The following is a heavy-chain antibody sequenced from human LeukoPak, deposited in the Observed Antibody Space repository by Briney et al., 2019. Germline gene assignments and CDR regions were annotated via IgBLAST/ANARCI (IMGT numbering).Heavy chain of an antibody. CDR2: IYTSGST. D-gene: IGHD6-6*01. CDR3: ARDKYSSSPNFDY. CDR1: GGSISSGSYY. J-gene: IGHJ4*02. V-gene: IGHV4-61*02. Sequence: SETLSLTCTVSGGSISSGSYYWSWIRQPAGKGLEWIGRIYTSGSTNYNPSLKSRVTISVDTSKNQFSLKLSSVTAADTAVYYCARDKYSSSPNFDYWGQGTLVTVSS.